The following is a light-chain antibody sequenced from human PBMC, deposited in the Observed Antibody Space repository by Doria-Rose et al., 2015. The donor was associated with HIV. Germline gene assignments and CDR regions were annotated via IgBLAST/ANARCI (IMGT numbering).Light chain of an antibody. Sequence: PVSLPVTPGQPASISCRSSQSLLHTIGYNYLDWYLQKPGQSPQLLIYLGSNRASGVPDRFSGSGSGTDFTLKISRVKAEDVGVYYCMQALQTPYTFGQGTKLEIK. CDR3: MQALQTPYT. CDR1: QSLLHTIGYNY. V-gene: IGKV2-28*01. CDR2: LGS. J-gene: IGKJ2*01.